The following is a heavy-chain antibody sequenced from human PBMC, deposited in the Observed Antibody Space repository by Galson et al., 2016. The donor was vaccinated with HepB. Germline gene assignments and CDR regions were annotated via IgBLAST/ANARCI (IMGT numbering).Heavy chain of an antibody. CDR3: AKSHIYGEFGYYLGH. J-gene: IGHJ4*02. CDR2: ISWNSGGL. D-gene: IGHD4-17*01. V-gene: IGHV3-9*01. Sequence: SLRLSCAASGFIFDDYAMHWVRQPPGKGLEWVSGISWNSGGLAYADSVKGRFTISRDNADNSLYLQMSSLRVEDTALYYCAKSHIYGEFGYYLGHWGQGTLVTVSS. CDR1: GFIFDDYA.